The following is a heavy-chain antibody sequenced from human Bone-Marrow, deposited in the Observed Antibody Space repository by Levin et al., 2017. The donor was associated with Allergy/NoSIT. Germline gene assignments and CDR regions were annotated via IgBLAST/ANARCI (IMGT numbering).Heavy chain of an antibody. V-gene: IGHV4-59*08. CDR1: GGSISSYY. D-gene: IGHD3-16*02. CDR2: IYYSGST. J-gene: IGHJ4*02. CDR3: AGTPYDYVGGSYRPFDY. Sequence: PSQTLSLTCTVSGGSISSYYWSWIRQPPGKGLEWIGYIYYSGSTNYNPSLKSRVTISVDTSKNQFSLKLSSVTAADTAVYYCAGTPYDYVGGSYRPFDYWGQGTLVTVSS.